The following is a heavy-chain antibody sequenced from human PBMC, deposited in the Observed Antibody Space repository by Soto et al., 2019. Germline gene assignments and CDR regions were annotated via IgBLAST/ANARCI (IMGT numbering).Heavy chain of an antibody. J-gene: IGHJ4*02. Sequence: EVQLVESGGGLVQPGGSLRLSCVASGFTFNYYWMHWVRQAPGEGLMWVSRLQTDGSNPDYADSVKGRFTISRDNAKNTLYLPMNYPRAEDTAVYDCARGGDPDDWGQGTLVTVSS. D-gene: IGHD2-21*02. CDR1: GFTFNYYW. CDR3: ARGGDPDD. V-gene: IGHV3-74*01. CDR2: LQTDGSNP.